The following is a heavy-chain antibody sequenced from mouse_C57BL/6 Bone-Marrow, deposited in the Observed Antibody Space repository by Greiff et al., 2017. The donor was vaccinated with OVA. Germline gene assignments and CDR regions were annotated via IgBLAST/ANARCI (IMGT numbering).Heavy chain of an antibody. Sequence: EVQLQESGPVLVKPGPSVKISCKASGFTFTDYYMPWVQQSPGKSLEWIGLVYPYNGGTSYNQKFKGKATLTVDTSSSTAYMELNGLTSEDSAVYYCAAERDALLDYWGQGTTLTVSS. CDR1: GFTFTDYY. CDR3: AAERDALLDY. CDR2: VYPYNGGT. J-gene: IGHJ2*01. V-gene: IGHV1-36*01.